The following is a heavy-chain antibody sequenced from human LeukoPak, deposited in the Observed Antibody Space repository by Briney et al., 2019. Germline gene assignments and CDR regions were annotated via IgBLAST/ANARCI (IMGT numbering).Heavy chain of an antibody. CDR1: GGSISSGSYY. J-gene: IGHJ4*02. D-gene: IGHD3-22*01. CDR3: AREGITMIVGYYFDY. V-gene: IGHV4-61*02. Sequence: TSETLSFTCTVSGGSISSGSYYWSWIRQPAGKGLEWIGRIYTSGSTNYNPSLKSRVTISVDTSKNQFSLKLSSVTAADTAVYYCAREGITMIVGYYFDYWGQGTLVTVSS. CDR2: IYTSGST.